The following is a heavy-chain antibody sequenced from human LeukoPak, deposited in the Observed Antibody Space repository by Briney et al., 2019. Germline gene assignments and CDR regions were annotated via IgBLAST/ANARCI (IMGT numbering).Heavy chain of an antibody. D-gene: IGHD1-26*01. CDR1: GFTFSSYW. J-gene: IGHJ6*02. Sequence: GGSLRLSCAASGFTFSSYWMSWVRQPPGKGLEWVANIKQDGREKYYVDSVKGRFAISRDNAKNSLYLQMNSLRAEDTAVYYCARALVGATPYYYGMDVWGQGTTVTVSS. CDR3: ARALVGATPYYYGMDV. CDR2: IKQDGREK. V-gene: IGHV3-7*04.